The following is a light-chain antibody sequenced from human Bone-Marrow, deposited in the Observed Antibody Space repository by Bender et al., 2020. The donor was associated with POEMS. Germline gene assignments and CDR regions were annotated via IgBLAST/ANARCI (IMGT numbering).Light chain of an antibody. Sequence: QSALTQPASVSGSPGQSITISCSGTSSDVGAYDFVSWYQHHPGKAPKVIIYEVNRRPSGVPDRFSGSKSDNTASLTVSGLQAEDEATYYCSSMGDNNPLFGEGTKLTVL. CDR1: SSDVGAYDF. V-gene: IGLV2-14*01. CDR2: EVN. J-gene: IGLJ3*02. CDR3: SSMGDNNPL.